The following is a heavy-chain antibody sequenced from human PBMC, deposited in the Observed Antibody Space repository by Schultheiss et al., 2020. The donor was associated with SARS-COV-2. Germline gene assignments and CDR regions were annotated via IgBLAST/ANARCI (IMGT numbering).Heavy chain of an antibody. J-gene: IGHJ4*02. Sequence: GGSLRLSCAASGFTFSSYGMHWVRQAPGKGLEWVAVISYDGSNKYYADSVKGRFTISRDNSKNTLYLQMNSLRAEDTAVYYCARTYQLLFPFDYWGQGTLVTVSS. CDR3: ARTYQLLFPFDY. D-gene: IGHD2-2*01. V-gene: IGHV3-30*03. CDR2: ISYDGSNK. CDR1: GFTFSSYG.